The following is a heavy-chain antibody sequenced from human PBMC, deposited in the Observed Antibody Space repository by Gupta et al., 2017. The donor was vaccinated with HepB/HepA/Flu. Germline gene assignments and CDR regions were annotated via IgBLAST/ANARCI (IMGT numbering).Heavy chain of an antibody. CDR1: GGTFSSYA. J-gene: IGHJ5*02. D-gene: IGHD6-19*01. V-gene: IGHV1-69*04. CDR2: IIPILGIA. CDR3: ARGRSLGAIAVAGNNWFDP. Sequence: QVQLVQSGAEVKKPGSSVKVSCKASGGTFSSYAISWVRQAPGQGLEWMGRIIPILGIANYAQKFQGRVTITADKSTSTAYMELSSLRSEDTAVYYCARGRSLGAIAVAGNNWFDPWGQGTLVTVSS.